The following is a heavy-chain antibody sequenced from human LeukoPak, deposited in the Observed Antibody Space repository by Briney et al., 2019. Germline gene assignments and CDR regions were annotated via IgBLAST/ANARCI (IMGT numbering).Heavy chain of an antibody. D-gene: IGHD3-22*01. CDR3: ARDYSSSGYYPLYYYYMDV. CDR2: ISSSGSTI. J-gene: IGHJ6*03. CDR1: GFTFSSYS. V-gene: IGHV3-48*04. Sequence: GGSLRLSCAASGFTFSSYSMNWVRQAPGKGLEWVSYISSSGSTIYYADSVKGRFTISRDNAKNSLYLQMNSLRAEDTAVYYCARDYSSSGYYPLYYYYMDVWGKGTTVTVSS.